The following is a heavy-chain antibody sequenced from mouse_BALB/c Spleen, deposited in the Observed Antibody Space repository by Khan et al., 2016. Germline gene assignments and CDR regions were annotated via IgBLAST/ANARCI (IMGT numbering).Heavy chain of an antibody. CDR1: GFTFSNYW. CDR2: ISLKSNNYAT. J-gene: IGHJ3*01. Sequence: EVKLEESGGGLVQPGGSMKLSCVASGFTFSNYWMNWVRQSLAKGLEWVAEISLKSNNYATHYAESGKGRFTISRDDSKSRVYLQMNILTAEGTGIYYCTTGFAYWGQGTLVTVSA. V-gene: IGHV6-6*02. CDR3: TTGFAY.